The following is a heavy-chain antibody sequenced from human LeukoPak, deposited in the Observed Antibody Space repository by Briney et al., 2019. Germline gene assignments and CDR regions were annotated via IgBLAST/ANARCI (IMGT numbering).Heavy chain of an antibody. V-gene: IGHV3-74*01. CDR3: ARSTYSGSSYDY. Sequence: GGSLRLSCTASGFTFSSYWMHWVRQVPGKGLVWVSRIKSDGSSTTYGDSVKGRFTISRDNAKNTLYLQMSSLRAEDTAVYYCARSTYSGSSYDYWGQGTLVTVSS. J-gene: IGHJ4*02. CDR1: GFTFSSYW. CDR2: IKSDGSST. D-gene: IGHD1-26*01.